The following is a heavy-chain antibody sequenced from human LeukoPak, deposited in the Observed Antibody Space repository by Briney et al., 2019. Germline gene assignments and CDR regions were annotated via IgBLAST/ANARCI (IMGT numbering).Heavy chain of an antibody. D-gene: IGHD3-3*01. Sequence: SETLSLTCAVYGGSSSGYYWSWIRQPPGKGLEWIGEINHSGSTNYNPSLKSRVTISVDTSKNQFSLKLSSVTAADTAAYYCARGLYYDFWSGYSTAFDIWGQGTMVTVSS. V-gene: IGHV4-34*01. CDR3: ARGLYYDFWSGYSTAFDI. CDR1: GGSSSGYY. CDR2: INHSGST. J-gene: IGHJ3*02.